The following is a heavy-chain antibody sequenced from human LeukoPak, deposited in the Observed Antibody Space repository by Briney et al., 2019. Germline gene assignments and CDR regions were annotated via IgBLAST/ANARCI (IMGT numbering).Heavy chain of an antibody. V-gene: IGHV4-59*13. D-gene: IGHD5-24*01. J-gene: IGHJ4*02. CDR3: ARGGDGYNYFDS. CDR2: EFWSGTS. CDR1: GLSLNIGY. Sequence: ETLSLTCIVSGLSLNIGYWSWIRQPPGKGLEWIGYEFWSGTSNYNPSFRSRVTISVDTSKKWFSLKLTSVTAADTAVYYCARGGDGYNYFDSWGQGILVTVSS.